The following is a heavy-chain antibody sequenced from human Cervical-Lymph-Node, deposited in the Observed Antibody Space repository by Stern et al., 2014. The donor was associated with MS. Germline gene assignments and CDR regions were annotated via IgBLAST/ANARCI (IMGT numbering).Heavy chain of an antibody. CDR3: AHRHYSGWFDP. D-gene: IGHD4-11*01. CDR2: IYWDDDK. V-gene: IGHV2-5*02. CDR1: GFSLRTSGVA. J-gene: IGHJ5*02. Sequence: QVTLKESGPTLVKPTQTLTLTCTFSGFSLRTSGVAVGWIRQPPGKALEWLALIYWDDDKRYSASLKSRLTITKDTAKNQVVLTMTNMDPVDTATYYCAHRHYSGWFDPWGQGTLVTVSS.